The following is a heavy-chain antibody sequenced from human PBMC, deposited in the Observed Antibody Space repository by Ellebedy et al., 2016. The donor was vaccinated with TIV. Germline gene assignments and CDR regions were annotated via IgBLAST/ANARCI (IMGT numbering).Heavy chain of an antibody. CDR1: GFTFSSYG. CDR3: ASNYYGSGNWYFDL. V-gene: IGHV3-33*01. Sequence: GESLKISXAASGFTFSSYGMHWVRQAPGKGLEWVAVIWYDGSNKYYADSVKGRFTISRDNSKNTLYLQMNSLRAEDTAVYYCASNYYGSGNWYFDLWGRGTLVTVSS. CDR2: IWYDGSNK. J-gene: IGHJ2*01. D-gene: IGHD3-10*01.